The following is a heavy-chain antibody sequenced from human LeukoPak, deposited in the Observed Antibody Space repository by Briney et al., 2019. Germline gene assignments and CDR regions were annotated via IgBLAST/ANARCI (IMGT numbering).Heavy chain of an antibody. D-gene: IGHD3-3*01. J-gene: IGHJ6*03. CDR1: GYTFTGYY. CDR3: ARAQHPYYDFWSGYYAPNQYYYYMDV. Sequence: ASVKVSCKASGYTFTGYYMHWVRQAPGQGLEWMGWINPNSGGTNYAQKFQGRVTMTRDTSISTAYMELSRLRSDDTAVYYCARAQHPYYDFWSGYYAPNQYYYYMDVWGKGTTVTVSS. V-gene: IGHV1-2*02. CDR2: INPNSGGT.